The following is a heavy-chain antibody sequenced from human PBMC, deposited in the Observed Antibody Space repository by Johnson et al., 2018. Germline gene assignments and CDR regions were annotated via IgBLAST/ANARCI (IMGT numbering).Heavy chain of an antibody. J-gene: IGHJ6*03. CDR2: ISYGGSNK. D-gene: IGHD4-11*01. CDR1: GFTFSSYA. Sequence: QVQLVQSGGGVVQPGRSLRLSCAASGFTFSSYAMHWVRQAPGKGLEWVAVISYGGSNKYCADSVKGRFTISRDNSENTLYLQMNSLRPEDTAVYYCARTLQSKLYYDYYMDVWGKGTTVTGS. CDR3: ARTLQSKLYYDYYMDV. V-gene: IGHV3-30-3*01.